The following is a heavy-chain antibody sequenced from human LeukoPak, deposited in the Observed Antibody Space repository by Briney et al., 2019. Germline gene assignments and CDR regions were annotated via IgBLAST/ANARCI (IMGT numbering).Heavy chain of an antibody. Sequence: SETLSLTCTVSGGSISSSSHHWSWVRQPPGKGLEWIGSIYYSGNTYYNPSLKSRVTISVDTSKNQFSLKLTSVTAADTAVYYCTREYSSSSDYWGQGTLVTASS. CDR1: GGSISSSSHH. J-gene: IGHJ4*02. CDR3: TREYSSSSDY. D-gene: IGHD6-6*01. V-gene: IGHV4-39*02. CDR2: IYYSGNT.